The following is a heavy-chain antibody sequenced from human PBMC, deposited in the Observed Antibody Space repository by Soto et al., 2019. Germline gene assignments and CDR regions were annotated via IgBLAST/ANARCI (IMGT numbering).Heavy chain of an antibody. CDR1: GFTFSSYA. Sequence: GESLILSCASSGFTFSSYAMSWVLQAPGKGLEWVAAISGSGGSTYYADSVKGRFTISRDNSKNTLYLQMNSLRAEDTAVYYCAKDARWSGYYNPFDYWGQGSLVIVSS. D-gene: IGHD3-3*01. V-gene: IGHV3-23*01. J-gene: IGHJ4*02. CDR3: AKDARWSGYYNPFDY. CDR2: ISGSGGST.